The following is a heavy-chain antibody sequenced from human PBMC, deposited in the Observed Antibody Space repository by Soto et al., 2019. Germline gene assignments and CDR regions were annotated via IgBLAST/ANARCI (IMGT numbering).Heavy chain of an antibody. CDR1: GFTFSDHY. Sequence: ESGGGLVQPGGSLRLSCAASGFTFSDHYMDWVRQAPGKGLEWVGRTRNKANSYTTEYAASVKGRFTISRDDSKNSLYLQMNSLKTEDTAVYYCARRTYYYDSSGYYRYWYFDLWGRGTLVTVSS. D-gene: IGHD3-22*01. V-gene: IGHV3-72*01. CDR2: TRNKANSYTT. J-gene: IGHJ2*01. CDR3: ARRTYYYDSSGYYRYWYFDL.